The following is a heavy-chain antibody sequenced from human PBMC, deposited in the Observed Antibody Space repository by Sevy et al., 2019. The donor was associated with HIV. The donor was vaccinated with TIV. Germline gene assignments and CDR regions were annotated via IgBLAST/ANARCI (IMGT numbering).Heavy chain of an antibody. CDR3: ARGFMGADYYYGMDV. J-gene: IGHJ6*02. Sequence: QLGGSLRLSCAASRLTFSSSSVNWVRQAPGKGLEWVSYISSSSTTIYYADSVKGRFTIARDNAKNSLYLKMNSRRDEDTAVYYCARGFMGADYYYGMDVWGQGTTVTV. D-gene: IGHD3-3*01. CDR2: ISSSSTTI. V-gene: IGHV3-48*02. CDR1: RLTFSSSS.